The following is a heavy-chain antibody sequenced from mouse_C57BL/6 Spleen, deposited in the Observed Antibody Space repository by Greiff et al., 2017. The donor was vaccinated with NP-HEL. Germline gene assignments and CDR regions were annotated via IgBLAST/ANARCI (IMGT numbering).Heavy chain of an antibody. J-gene: IGHJ2*01. CDR1: GYTFTSYW. Sequence: QVQLQQPGAELVKPGASVKLSCKASGYTFTSYWMHWVKQRPGQGLEWIGMIHPNSGSTNYNEKFQSKATLTVDKSSSTAYMQLSSLTSEDSAVYYCARFPNWDERGFDYWGQGTTLTVSS. V-gene: IGHV1-64*01. CDR3: ARFPNWDERGFDY. CDR2: IHPNSGST. D-gene: IGHD4-1*01.